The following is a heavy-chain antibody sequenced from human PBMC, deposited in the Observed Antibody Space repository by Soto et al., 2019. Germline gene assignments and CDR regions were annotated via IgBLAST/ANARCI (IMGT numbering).Heavy chain of an antibody. V-gene: IGHV3-30*18. Sequence: QEELVESGGGVVQPGRSLRLSCVATGFTFSSYGMNWVRQAPGKGLEWVTFISYDGSYKNYVDSVKGRFTISRDNSKNTLYLQMNSLRVDYTALYYCAKDRGPFDDRDCMDVWGQGTTVTVSS. CDR1: GFTFSSYG. CDR2: ISYDGSYK. J-gene: IGHJ6*02. CDR3: AKDRGPFDDRDCMDV. D-gene: IGHD2-21*02.